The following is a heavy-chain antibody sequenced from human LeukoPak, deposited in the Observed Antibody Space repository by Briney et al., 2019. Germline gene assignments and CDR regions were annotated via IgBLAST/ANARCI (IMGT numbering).Heavy chain of an antibody. J-gene: IGHJ6*02. D-gene: IGHD2-15*01. V-gene: IGHV4-34*01. CDR3: ARDRYCSGGSCYLEGYYYYGMDV. CDR2: INHSGST. CDR1: GGSFSGYY. Sequence: SETLSLTCAVYGGSFSGYYWSWIRQPPGKGLEWIGEINHSGSTNYNPSLKSRVTISVDTSKNQFSLKLSSVTAADTAVYYCARDRYCSGGSCYLEGYYYYGMDVWGQGTTVTVSS.